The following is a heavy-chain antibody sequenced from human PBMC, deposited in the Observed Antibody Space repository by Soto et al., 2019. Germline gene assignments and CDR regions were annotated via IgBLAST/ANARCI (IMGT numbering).Heavy chain of an antibody. CDR1: GFTFSSYW. J-gene: IGHJ4*02. CDR3: ARGPRSYYDFRSGLDFDY. D-gene: IGHD3-3*01. Sequence: GGSLRLSCAASGFTFSSYWMHWVRQAPGKGLVWVSRINSDGSSTSYADSVKGRFTISRDNAKNTLYLQMNSLRAEDTAVYYCARGPRSYYDFRSGLDFDYWGQGTLVTVSS. V-gene: IGHV3-74*01. CDR2: INSDGSST.